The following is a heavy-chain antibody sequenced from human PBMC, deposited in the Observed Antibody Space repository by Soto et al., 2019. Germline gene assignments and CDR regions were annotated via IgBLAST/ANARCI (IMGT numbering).Heavy chain of an antibody. Sequence: QVQLVQSGAEVKEPGDSVRVSCEASGYTFTSYYIHWVRQAPGQGLEWMGWINTRLGDTTYAQDFQGRVSMTRDMSISTVYMEVSRLPSDDTAIYYCARNMDYYYGPGSGNGHGFWGQGTTVTVFS. V-gene: IGHV1-2*02. CDR2: INTRLGDT. CDR1: GYTFTSYY. J-gene: IGHJ6*02. CDR3: ARNMDYYYGPGSGNGHGF. D-gene: IGHD3-10*01.